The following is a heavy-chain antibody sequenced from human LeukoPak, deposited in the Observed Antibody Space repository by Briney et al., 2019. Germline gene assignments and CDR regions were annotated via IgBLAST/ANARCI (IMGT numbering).Heavy chain of an antibody. D-gene: IGHD1-26*01. Sequence: SETLSLTCTVSGGSISSYYWSWIRQPPGKGLEWIGYIYYSGSTNYNPSLKSRITTSVDTSKNQFSLKLSSVTAADTAVYYCARSSRGSYQVFDYWGQGTLVTVSS. CDR2: IYYSGST. CDR3: ARSSRGSYQVFDY. V-gene: IGHV4-59*01. CDR1: GGSISSYY. J-gene: IGHJ4*02.